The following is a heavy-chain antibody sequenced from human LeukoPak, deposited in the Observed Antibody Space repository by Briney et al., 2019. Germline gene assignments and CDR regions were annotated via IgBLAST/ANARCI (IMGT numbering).Heavy chain of an antibody. CDR1: GFTFSSYS. CDR2: ISSSSRYI. CDR3: ARASHKVRGIRGPLTD. V-gene: IGHV3-21*01. J-gene: IGHJ4*02. D-gene: IGHD3-10*01. Sequence: GGSLRLSCAASGFTFSSYSMNWVRQAPGKGLEWVSSISSSSRYIYYADSVKGRFTISRDNAKNSLYLEMNSLRAEDTAVYYCARASHKVRGIRGPLTDWGQGTLVTVSS.